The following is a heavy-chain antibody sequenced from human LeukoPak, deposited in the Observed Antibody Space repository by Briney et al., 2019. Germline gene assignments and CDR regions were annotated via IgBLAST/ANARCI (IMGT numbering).Heavy chain of an antibody. V-gene: IGHV3-7*01. CDR2: INQDGSQK. Sequence: PGGSLRLSCAASGFTFSIYWMSWVRQAPGKGLEWVANINQDGSQKYYVDSVKGRFTISRDNSKNTLYLQMNSLRAEDTAVYYCAKDLGYWGQGTLVTVSS. CDR3: AKDLGY. D-gene: IGHD3-16*01. CDR1: GFTFSIYW. J-gene: IGHJ4*02.